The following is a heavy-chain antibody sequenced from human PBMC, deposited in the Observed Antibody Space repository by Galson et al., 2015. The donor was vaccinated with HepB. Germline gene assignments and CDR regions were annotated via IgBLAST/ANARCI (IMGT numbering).Heavy chain of an antibody. CDR1: GFTFSSYS. CDR2: ISSSSSSYI. Sequence: SLRLSCAASGFTFSSYSMNWVRQAPGKGLEWVSSISSSSSSYIYYADSVKGRFTISRDNAKNSLYLQMNSLRAEDTAVYYCARDSHYDSSGCCQNFQHWGQGTLVTVSS. D-gene: IGHD3-22*01. V-gene: IGHV3-21*01. J-gene: IGHJ1*01. CDR3: ARDSHYDSSGCCQNFQH.